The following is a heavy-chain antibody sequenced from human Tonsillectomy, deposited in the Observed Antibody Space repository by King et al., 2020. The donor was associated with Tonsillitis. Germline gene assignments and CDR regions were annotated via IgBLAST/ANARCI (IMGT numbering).Heavy chain of an antibody. CDR3: AGNGAYGVYWYFDL. CDR1: GGSVSSGGYY. V-gene: IGHV4-61*08. CDR2: IYYSGST. J-gene: IGHJ2*01. D-gene: IGHD4-17*01. Sequence: QLQESGPGLVKPSETLSLTCIVSGGSVSSGGYYWSWIRQPPGKGLEWIGFIYYSGSTNYNPSLKSRVTTSVDTSKNQFSLKLSSVTAADTAVYYCAGNGAYGVYWYFDLWGRGTLVTVSS.